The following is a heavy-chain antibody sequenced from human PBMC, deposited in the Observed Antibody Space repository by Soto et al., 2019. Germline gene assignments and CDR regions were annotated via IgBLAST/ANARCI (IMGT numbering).Heavy chain of an antibody. Sequence: QVQLVQSGAEVKEPGASVKVSCKASGYTFTNYGISWVRQAPGQGLEWMGWISDHSGNTNYAQKFQDRVTMTTDTSTSSVYMELRSLTSDDTAVYYCARDRSKSEYWGQGTLVTVSS. CDR2: ISDHSGNT. D-gene: IGHD6-13*01. CDR1: GYTFTNYG. CDR3: ARDRSKSEY. J-gene: IGHJ4*02. V-gene: IGHV1-18*01.